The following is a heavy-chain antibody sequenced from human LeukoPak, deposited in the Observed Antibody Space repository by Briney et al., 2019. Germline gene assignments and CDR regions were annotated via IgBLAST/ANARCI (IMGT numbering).Heavy chain of an antibody. V-gene: IGHV1-69*02. J-gene: IGHJ6*02. CDR1: GGTFSSYT. D-gene: IGHD6-19*01. Sequence: SVKVSCKASGGTFSSYTISWVRQAPGQGLEWTGRIIPILGIANYAQKFQGRVTITADKSTSTAYMELSSLRSEDTAVYYCARTYSSGSANYYYYYGMDVWGQGTTVTVSS. CDR2: IIPILGIA. CDR3: ARTYSSGSANYYYYYGMDV.